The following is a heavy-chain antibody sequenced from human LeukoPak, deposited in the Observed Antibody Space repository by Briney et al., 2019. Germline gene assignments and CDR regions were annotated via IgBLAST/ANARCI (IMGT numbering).Heavy chain of an antibody. Sequence: GGSLRLSCAASGFTFKDYAMHWVRQAPGKGLEWVALISWDSGNSYYADSVKGRFTIARDNSKNSLSLQMNSLRPEDTALYYCAKGPGAAVPKRYIQHWGQGTLVTVSS. V-gene: IGHV3-43D*03. D-gene: IGHD6-13*01. CDR3: AKGPGAAVPKRYIQH. CDR1: GFTFKDYA. J-gene: IGHJ1*01. CDR2: ISWDSGNS.